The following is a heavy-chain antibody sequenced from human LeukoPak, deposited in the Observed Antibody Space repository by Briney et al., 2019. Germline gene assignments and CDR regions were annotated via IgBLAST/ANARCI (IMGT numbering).Heavy chain of an antibody. J-gene: IGHJ4*02. CDR3: ARHNDGEQNFDY. V-gene: IGHV3-7*01. Sequence: GGSLRLPCAASGFTFGAYWMSWFRQAPGKGPEWVASIKDDGSAQFYVDSLEGRFTISRDNAKNTLYLQMGTMRVEDTAVYYCARHNDGEQNFDYWSQGTLVTVSS. D-gene: IGHD1-1*01. CDR1: GFTFGAYW. CDR2: IKDDGSAQ.